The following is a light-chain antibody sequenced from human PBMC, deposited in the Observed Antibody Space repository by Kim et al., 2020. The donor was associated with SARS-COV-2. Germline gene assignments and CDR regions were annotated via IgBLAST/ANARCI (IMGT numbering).Light chain of an antibody. CDR2: AAS. CDR1: HGITTA. CDR3: QKYNSAPWT. J-gene: IGKJ1*01. Sequence: VSVGDRVTITCRASHGITTALAWYQQKPGKVPQLLIYAASALQSGVPSRFSGSGSGTDFTLTISSLQPEDVATYYCQKYNSAPWTFGQGTKVDIK. V-gene: IGKV1-27*01.